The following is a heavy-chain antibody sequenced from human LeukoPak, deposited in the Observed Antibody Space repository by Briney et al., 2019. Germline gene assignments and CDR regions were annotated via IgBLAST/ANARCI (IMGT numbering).Heavy chain of an antibody. CDR2: ISTSGTYI. V-gene: IGHV3-21*01. CDR1: GFTFSSYA. J-gene: IGHJ6*03. D-gene: IGHD3-3*01. CDR3: ARDSNTYYDFWSGYNMDV. Sequence: GSLRLSCAASGFTFSSYAMSWVRQAPGKGLEWVSSISTSGTYIYYADSLRGRFTISRDNAKNSLYLQMNSLRAEDTAVYYCARDSNTYYDFWSGYNMDVWGKGTTVTVSS.